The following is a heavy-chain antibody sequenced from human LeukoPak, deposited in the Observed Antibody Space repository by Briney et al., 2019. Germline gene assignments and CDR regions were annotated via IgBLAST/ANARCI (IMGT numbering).Heavy chain of an antibody. CDR2: IIPILGIA. V-gene: IGHV1-69*04. CDR3: ARDVGYYYDSSGYQSLGC. D-gene: IGHD3-22*01. Sequence: GASVKVSCKASGGTFSSYAISWVRQAPGQGLEWMGRIIPILGIANYAQKFQGRVTITADKSTSTAYMELSSLRSEDTAVYYCARDVGYYYDSSGYQSLGCWGQGTLVTVSS. CDR1: GGTFSSYA. J-gene: IGHJ4*02.